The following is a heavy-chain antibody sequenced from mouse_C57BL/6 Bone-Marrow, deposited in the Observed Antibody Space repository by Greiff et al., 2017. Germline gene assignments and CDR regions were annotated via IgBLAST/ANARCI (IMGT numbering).Heavy chain of an antibody. CDR1: GFNIKDDY. CDR3: TSYGSSYEAMDY. V-gene: IGHV14-4*01. CDR2: IDPENGDT. D-gene: IGHD1-1*01. Sequence: EVKLMESGAELVRPGASVKLSCTASGFNIKDDYMHWVKQRPEQGLEWIGWIDPENGDTEYASKFQGKATITADTSSNTAYLQLSSLTSEDTAVYYCTSYGSSYEAMDYWGQGTSGTVSS. J-gene: IGHJ4*01.